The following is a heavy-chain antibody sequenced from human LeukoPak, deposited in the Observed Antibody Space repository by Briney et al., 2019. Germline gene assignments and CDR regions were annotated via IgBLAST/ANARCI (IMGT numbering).Heavy chain of an antibody. CDR1: GYTLTELS. CDR2: FDPEDGET. Sequence: ASVKVSCKVSGYTLTELSMHWVRQAPGKGLEWMGGFDPEDGETIYAQKFQGRVTMTEDTSTDTAYMELSSLRSEDTAVYYCARRRLAVVVPALHYYYYMDVWGKGTTVTVSS. CDR3: ARRRLAVVVPALHYYYYMDV. J-gene: IGHJ6*03. D-gene: IGHD2-2*01. V-gene: IGHV1-24*01.